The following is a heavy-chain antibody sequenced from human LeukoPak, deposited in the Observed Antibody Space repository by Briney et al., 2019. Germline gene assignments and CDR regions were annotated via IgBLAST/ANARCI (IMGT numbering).Heavy chain of an antibody. Sequence: GGSLRLPCAASGFTFSSYAMSWVRQAPGKGLEWVSAISGSGGSTYYADSVKGRFTISRDNSKNTLYLQMNSLRAEDTAVYYCAKDVYADFWSGYCPFDYWGQGTLVTVSS. J-gene: IGHJ4*02. CDR3: AKDVYADFWSGYCPFDY. D-gene: IGHD3-3*01. CDR1: GFTFSSYA. CDR2: ISGSGGST. V-gene: IGHV3-23*01.